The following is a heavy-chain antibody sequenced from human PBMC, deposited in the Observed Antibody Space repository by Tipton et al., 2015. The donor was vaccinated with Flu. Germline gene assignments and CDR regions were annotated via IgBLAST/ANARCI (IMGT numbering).Heavy chain of an antibody. Sequence: GLVKPSQTLSVTCAISGDTVSSSSVAWNWIRQSPSRGLEWLGRTYYRSKWFNDYAVSVKSRITIDPDTSKNQFSLHLNPVTPEDTAVYYCARDKPESRYSTSFYFDYWGQGTLVTVSS. CDR1: GDTVSSSSVA. J-gene: IGHJ4*02. V-gene: IGHV6-1*01. CDR3: ARDKPESRYSTSFYFDY. CDR2: TYYRSKWFN. D-gene: IGHD6-6*01.